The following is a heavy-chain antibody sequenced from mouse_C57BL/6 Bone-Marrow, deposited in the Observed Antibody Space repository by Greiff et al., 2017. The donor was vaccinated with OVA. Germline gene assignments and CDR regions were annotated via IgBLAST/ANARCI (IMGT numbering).Heavy chain of an antibody. CDR1: GFSLTSYG. Sequence: VKVVESGPGLVQPSQSLSITCTVSGFSLTSYGVHWVRQSPGKGLEWLGVIWSGGSTDYNAAFISRLSISKDNSKSQVFFKMNSLQADDTAIYYCARIQFRFAYWGQGTLVTVSA. V-gene: IGHV2-2*01. CDR3: ARIQFRFAY. CDR2: IWSGGST. J-gene: IGHJ3*01.